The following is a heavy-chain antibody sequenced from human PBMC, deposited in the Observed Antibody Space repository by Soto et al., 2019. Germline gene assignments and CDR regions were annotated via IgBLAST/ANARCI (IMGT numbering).Heavy chain of an antibody. D-gene: IGHD3-10*01. CDR3: AHKEYYFATGTYYXVRWFDP. V-gene: IGHV2-5*01. CDR2: XYWSDEK. CDR1: XXXXKSSGVG. Sequence: PTLVNPTQTLTLTCTXXXXXXKSSGVGVAWIRQPPGKALEWLAXXYWSDEKRYSPSLKNRLTITKDTSKNEVVLPMTNMDPLDTATYYCAHKEYYFATGTYYXVRWFDPWGQGILVTVSS. J-gene: IGHJ5*02.